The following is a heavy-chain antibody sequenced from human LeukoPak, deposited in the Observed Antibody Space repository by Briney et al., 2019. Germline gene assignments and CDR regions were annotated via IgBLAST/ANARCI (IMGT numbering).Heavy chain of an antibody. CDR1: GFTFSNYA. J-gene: IGHJ4*02. CDR2: ISGNGGST. D-gene: IGHD3-10*01. Sequence: GGSLRLSCAASGFTFSNYAMNWVRQAPGKGLEWVSGISGNGGSTYYADSVEGRFTISRDNSKNTLYLQMNSLRAEDTAVYYCAKDRDRAPDYWGQGTLVTVSS. V-gene: IGHV3-23*01. CDR3: AKDRDRAPDY.